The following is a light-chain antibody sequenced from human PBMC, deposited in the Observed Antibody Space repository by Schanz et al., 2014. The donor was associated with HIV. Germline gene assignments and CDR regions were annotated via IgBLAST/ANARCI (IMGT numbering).Light chain of an antibody. Sequence: EIGLTPSPGTLSLSPGEGGTLSCRASQTVKSNFIGWYQQKPGQAPRLLIFGASNRATGIPDRFSGGVSGADFTLTISSLQSEDFAVYYCQQYNNWPPLTFGGGTKVEMK. J-gene: IGKJ4*01. V-gene: IGKV3D-15*01. CDR1: QTVKSN. CDR3: QQYNNWPPLT. CDR2: GAS.